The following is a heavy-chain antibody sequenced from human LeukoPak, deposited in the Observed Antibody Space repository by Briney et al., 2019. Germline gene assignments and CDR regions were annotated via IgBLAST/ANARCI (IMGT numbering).Heavy chain of an antibody. CDR2: ISAYNGNT. V-gene: IGHV1-18*04. CDR3: ARNIGVVVPAAPLDY. D-gene: IGHD2-2*01. CDR1: GYTFTSYG. J-gene: IGHJ4*02. Sequence: ASVKVSCKASGYTFTSYGISWVRQAPGQGLEWMRWISAYNGNTNYAQKLQGRVTMTTDTSTSTAYMELRSLRSDDTAVYYCARNIGVVVPAAPLDYWGQGTLVTVSS.